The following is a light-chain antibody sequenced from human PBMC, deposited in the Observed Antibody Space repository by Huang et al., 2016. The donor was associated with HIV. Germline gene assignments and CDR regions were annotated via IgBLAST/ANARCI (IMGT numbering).Light chain of an antibody. CDR1: QSVSSY. J-gene: IGKJ4*01. CDR2: DPS. CDR3: QQRSNWPRGLT. Sequence: EIVLTQSPATLSLSPGDRATLSCRASQSVSSYLAWYQQKPGQAPRLLSYDPSNRATGIPARFSGSGSENDFTLTISSLEPEDFAVYYCQQRSNWPRGLTFGGGTKVEIK. V-gene: IGKV3-11*01.